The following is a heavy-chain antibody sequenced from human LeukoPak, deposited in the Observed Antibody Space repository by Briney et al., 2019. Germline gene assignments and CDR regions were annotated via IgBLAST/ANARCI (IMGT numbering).Heavy chain of an antibody. CDR2: INPGDGNT. D-gene: IGHD6-19*01. CDR1: GYTLTDHD. Sequence: ASVKVSCKASGYTLTDHDIHWVRQAPGQRLEWMGWINPGDGNTKYSQKFQGRVTITRDTFASTAYMELSSLTFEDTAVYYCANWAGTPAGYFSGPLDYWGRGTLVTVSS. J-gene: IGHJ4*02. V-gene: IGHV1-3*01. CDR3: ANWAGTPAGYFSGPLDY.